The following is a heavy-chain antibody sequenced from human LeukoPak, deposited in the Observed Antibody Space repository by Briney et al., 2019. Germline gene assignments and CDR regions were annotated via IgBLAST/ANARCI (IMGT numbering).Heavy chain of an antibody. CDR3: ARNLHYYDSSGPNDAFDI. D-gene: IGHD3-22*01. CDR2: IGVYNGNT. J-gene: IGHJ3*02. CDR1: GYTFTSYG. V-gene: IGHV1-18*01. Sequence: ASVKVSCKPSGYTFTSYGISWVRQAPGQGLEWMGWIGVYNGNTNYAQKLQGRVTMTTDTSTSTAYMELRSLRSDDTAVYYCARNLHYYDSSGPNDAFDIWGQGTMVTVSS.